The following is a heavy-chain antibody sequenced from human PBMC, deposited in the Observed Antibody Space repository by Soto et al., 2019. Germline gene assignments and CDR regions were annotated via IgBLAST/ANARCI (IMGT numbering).Heavy chain of an antibody. CDR2: IIPILGIA. CDR3: ARGGYSGYDSAYYYGVDV. D-gene: IGHD5-12*01. J-gene: IGHJ6*02. Sequence: GASVKVSCKASGGTFSSYTISWVRQAPGQGLEWMGRIIPILGIANYAQKFQGRVTITADKSTSTAYMELSSLRSEDTAVYYCARGGYSGYDSAYYYGVDVWGQGTTVTVSS. CDR1: GGTFSSYT. V-gene: IGHV1-69*02.